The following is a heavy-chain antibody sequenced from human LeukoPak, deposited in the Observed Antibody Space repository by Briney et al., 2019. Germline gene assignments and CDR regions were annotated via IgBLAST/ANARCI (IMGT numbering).Heavy chain of an antibody. CDR2: ISSSGSYI. D-gene: IGHD3-3*01. J-gene: IGHJ6*02. Sequence: GGSLRLSCAASGFTFSSYSMNWVRQAPGKGLEWVSSISSSGSYIYYADSVKGRFTISRDNAKNSLYLQMNSLRAEDTAVYYCARDETYYDFWSGSHYYGMDVWGQGTTVTVSS. CDR1: GFTFSSYS. V-gene: IGHV3-21*01. CDR3: ARDETYYDFWSGSHYYGMDV.